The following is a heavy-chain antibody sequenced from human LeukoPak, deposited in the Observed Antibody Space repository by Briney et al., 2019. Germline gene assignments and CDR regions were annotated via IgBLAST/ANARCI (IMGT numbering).Heavy chain of an antibody. V-gene: IGHV3-7*03. CDR1: GFTFSGFW. J-gene: IGHJ3*01. CDR3: ARSSYSSSSSV. CDR2: INSDGSEG. Sequence: GGSLRLSCAVSGFTFSGFWMSWSRQAPGKGLEWVASINSDGSEGYYADVVKGRFTISSDNAKNSLYLQINSLRAEDTAVYYCARSSYSSSSSVWGQGTMVTVSS. D-gene: IGHD6-6*01.